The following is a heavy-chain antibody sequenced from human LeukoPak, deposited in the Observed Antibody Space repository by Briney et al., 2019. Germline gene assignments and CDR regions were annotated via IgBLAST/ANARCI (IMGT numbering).Heavy chain of an antibody. CDR2: ISAYNGNT. Sequence: GASVKVSCKSSGYTFTSYGISWVRQAPGQGLEWMGWISAYNGNTKYAQKLQGRVTMTTDTSTSTAYMELRSLRSDDTAMYYCARARRIAAAGLIGWFDPWGQGTLVTVSS. D-gene: IGHD6-13*01. CDR1: GYTFTSYG. CDR3: ARARRIAAAGLIGWFDP. J-gene: IGHJ5*02. V-gene: IGHV1-18*01.